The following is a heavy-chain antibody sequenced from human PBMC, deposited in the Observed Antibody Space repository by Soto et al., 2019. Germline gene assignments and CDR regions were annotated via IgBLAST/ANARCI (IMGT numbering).Heavy chain of an antibody. CDR3: ARDEAFIDGPAAIPWFEP. J-gene: IGHJ5*02. V-gene: IGHV1-69*04. Sequence: VASVKVSCKASGGTFSSYTISWVRQAPGQGLEWMGRIIPILGIANYAQKFQGRVTITADKSTSTAYMELSSLRSEDTAVYYFARDEAFIDGPAAIPWFEPWGQGTLVTVSS. CDR2: IIPILGIA. D-gene: IGHD2-2*01. CDR1: GGTFSSYT.